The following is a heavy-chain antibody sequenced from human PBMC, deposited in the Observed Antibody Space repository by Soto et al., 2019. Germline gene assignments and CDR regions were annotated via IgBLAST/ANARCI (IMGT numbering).Heavy chain of an antibody. V-gene: IGHV3-30-3*01. Sequence: QVRLVESGGGAVQPGDSLRLSCDVSGFTFSTYALHWVRQAPGKGLEWVAFISYTGANQYYADSVKGRFTVSRDNSKDIASLQMTSLKPEDSAVYYCARDEFLYSRGAYYDPWGQGTLVTVSS. D-gene: IGHD3-16*01. CDR1: GFTFSTYA. CDR2: ISYTGANQ. J-gene: IGHJ5*02. CDR3: ARDEFLYSRGAYYDP.